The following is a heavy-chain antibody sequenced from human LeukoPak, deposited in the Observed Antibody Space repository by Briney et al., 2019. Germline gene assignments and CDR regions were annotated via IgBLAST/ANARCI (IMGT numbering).Heavy chain of an antibody. D-gene: IGHD3-22*01. CDR1: GGSFSGYY. J-gene: IGHJ6*02. Sequence: TSETLSLTCAVYGGSFSGYYWSWIRQPPGKGLEWIGEINHSGSTNYNPSLKSRVTISVDTSKNQFSLKVSSVTAADTAVYYCARGVHLLRSYYYGMDVWGQGTTVTVSS. CDR2: INHSGST. CDR3: ARGVHLLRSYYYGMDV. V-gene: IGHV4-34*01.